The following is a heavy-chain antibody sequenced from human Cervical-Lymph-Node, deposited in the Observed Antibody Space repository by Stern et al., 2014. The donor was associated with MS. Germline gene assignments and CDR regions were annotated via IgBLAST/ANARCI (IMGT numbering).Heavy chain of an antibody. CDR3: ARAAGSGWYASFASRLDWFDP. D-gene: IGHD6-19*01. V-gene: IGHV3-33*01. Sequence: VQLLESGGGVVQPGRSLRLSCAASGFTFSSYGMHWVRQAPGKGLEWVAGVWFDGSDKYYVDSVKGRFTISRDNSKNTQYLQMNSLRADDTAVYFCARAAGSGWYASFASRLDWFDPWGQGTMVIVSS. J-gene: IGHJ5*02. CDR2: VWFDGSDK. CDR1: GFTFSSYG.